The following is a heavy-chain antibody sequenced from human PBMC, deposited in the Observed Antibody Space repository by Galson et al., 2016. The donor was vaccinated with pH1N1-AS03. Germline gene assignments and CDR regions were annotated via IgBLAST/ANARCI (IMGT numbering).Heavy chain of an antibody. CDR1: GYSFTNYW. Sequence: QSGAEVKKPGESLKISCKGSGYSFTNYWIGWVRQMPGKGLEWMGIIYPGDSYTRYSPSFQGQVTISSDKSITTAYLHWSNLKASDTAMYYCARHRLSVTHSFSTRGIDVWGKGTTVTVSS. CDR3: ARHRLSVTHSFSTRGIDV. D-gene: IGHD5/OR15-5a*01. J-gene: IGHJ6*04. V-gene: IGHV5-51*01. CDR2: IYPGDSYT.